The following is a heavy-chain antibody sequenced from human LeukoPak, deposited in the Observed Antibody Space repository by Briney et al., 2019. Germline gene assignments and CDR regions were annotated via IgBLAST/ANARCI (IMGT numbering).Heavy chain of an antibody. CDR2: INPNSGGT. V-gene: IGHV1-2*02. J-gene: IGHJ4*02. D-gene: IGHD5-12*01. CDR1: GYTFTGYY. CDR3: ARVEFDPKWLHTFIDY. Sequence: ASVKVSCKASGYTFTGYYMHWVRQAPGQGLEWMGWINPNSGGTNYAQKLQGRVTMTRDTSISTAYMELSRLRSDDTAVYYCARVEFDPKWLHTFIDYWGQGTLVTVSS.